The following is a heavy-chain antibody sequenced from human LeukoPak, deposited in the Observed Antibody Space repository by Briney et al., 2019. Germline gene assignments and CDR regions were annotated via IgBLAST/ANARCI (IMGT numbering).Heavy chain of an antibody. Sequence: GGSLRLSCAASGFTFSSYGMNWVRQAPGKGLEWVAVIWYDGSNKYYADSVKGRFTISRDNSKNTLYLQMNSLRAEDTAVYYCAREGGCSSGTCSGMDVWGKGTTVTVSS. CDR3: AREGGCSSGTCSGMDV. CDR2: IWYDGSNK. D-gene: IGHD2-2*01. V-gene: IGHV3-33*01. J-gene: IGHJ6*04. CDR1: GFTFSSYG.